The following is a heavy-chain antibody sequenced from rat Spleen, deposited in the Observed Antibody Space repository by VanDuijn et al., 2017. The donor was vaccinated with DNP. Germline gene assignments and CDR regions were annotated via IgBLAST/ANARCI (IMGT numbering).Heavy chain of an antibody. J-gene: IGHJ4*01. CDR3: ARRTPYYRYYYAMDA. Sequence: EVQLVESGGGLVQPGRSLKLSCAASGFTFSDYNMAWVRQAPTKGLEWVASISTGGGNTYYRDSVKGRFTISRDNAKNTQYLQMDSLRSEDTATYYCARRTPYYRYYYAMDAWGQGTSVTVSS. CDR2: ISTGGGNT. D-gene: IGHD1-6*01. CDR1: GFTFSDYN. V-gene: IGHV5S23*01.